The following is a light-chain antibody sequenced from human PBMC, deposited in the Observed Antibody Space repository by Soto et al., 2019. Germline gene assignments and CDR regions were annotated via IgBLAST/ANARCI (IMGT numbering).Light chain of an antibody. Sequence: EIVLTQSPATLSLSPGERATLSCRASQSVSSYLAWYQQKPGQAPRLLIHDASNRATGIPARFSGSGSGTDFTLTISSLEPEDFVVYYCQQRSNWPLLTFGPGTKVDIK. CDR3: QQRSNWPLLT. J-gene: IGKJ3*01. CDR2: DAS. CDR1: QSVSSY. V-gene: IGKV3-11*01.